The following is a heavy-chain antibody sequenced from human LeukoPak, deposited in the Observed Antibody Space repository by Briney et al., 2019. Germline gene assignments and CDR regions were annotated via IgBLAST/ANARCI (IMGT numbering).Heavy chain of an antibody. D-gene: IGHD3/OR15-3a*01. Sequence: GGSLRLSCAASGFTFDDYGMSWVRHAPGKGLEWVSGINWNGGSTGYADSVKGRFTISRDNAKNSLYLQMNSLRAEDTALYYCARRTGLGFGYYYMDVWGKGTTVTVSS. J-gene: IGHJ6*03. V-gene: IGHV3-20*04. CDR1: GFTFDDYG. CDR3: ARRTGLGFGYYYMDV. CDR2: INWNGGST.